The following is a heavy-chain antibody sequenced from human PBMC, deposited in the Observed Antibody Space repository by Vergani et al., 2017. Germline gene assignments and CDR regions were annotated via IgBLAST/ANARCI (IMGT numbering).Heavy chain of an antibody. CDR1: GGTFSSYA. D-gene: IGHD6-13*01. CDR2: IITIFGTA. CDR3: ARDSTTSIAAAGKGFDP. Sequence: QVQLVQSGAEVKKPGSSVKVSCKASGGTFSSYAISWVRQAPGQGLEWMGRIITIFGTANYAQKFQGRVTITADESTSTAYMELSSLRSEDTAVYYCARDSTTSIAAAGKGFDPWGQGTLVTVSS. J-gene: IGHJ5*02. V-gene: IGHV1-69*13.